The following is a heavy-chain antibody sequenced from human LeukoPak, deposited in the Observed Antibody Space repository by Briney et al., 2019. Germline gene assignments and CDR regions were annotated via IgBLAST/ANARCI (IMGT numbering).Heavy chain of an antibody. CDR1: GGTFSSYA. Sequence: SVKVSCKASGGTFSSYAISWVRQAPGQGLEWMGRIIPILGIANYAQKFQGRVTITADKSTSTAYMELSSLRSEDTAVYYCARVDTAMVRGYYYGMGVWGQGTTVTVSS. V-gene: IGHV1-69*04. CDR3: ARVDTAMVRGYYYGMGV. D-gene: IGHD5-18*01. CDR2: IIPILGIA. J-gene: IGHJ6*02.